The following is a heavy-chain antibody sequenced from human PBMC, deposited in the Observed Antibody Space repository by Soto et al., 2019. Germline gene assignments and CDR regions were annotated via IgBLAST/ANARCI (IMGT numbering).Heavy chain of an antibody. CDR1: GFTFSSYG. J-gene: IGHJ4*02. D-gene: IGHD2-15*01. CDR3: AKDGQAGSLDY. V-gene: IGHV3-30*18. CDR2: ISYDGSNK. Sequence: ESGGGVVQPGRSLRLSCAASGFTFSSYGMHWVRQAPGKGLEWVAVISYDGSNKYYADSVKGRFTISRDNSKNTLYLQMNSLRAEDTAVYYCAKDGQAGSLDYWGQGTLVTVSS.